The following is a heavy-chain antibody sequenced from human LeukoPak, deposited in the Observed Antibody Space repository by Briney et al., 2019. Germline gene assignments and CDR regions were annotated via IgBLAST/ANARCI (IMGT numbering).Heavy chain of an antibody. CDR2: INSDGRSV. CDR3: ATNTAVLDY. J-gene: IGHJ4*02. D-gene: IGHD5-18*01. Sequence: PGRSLRLSCAASGFTFSSYWMHWVRQAPGKGLVWVSRINSDGRSVAYADSVRGRFTISRDNAKNTLYLQMNSLRVEDTAVYFCATNTAVLDYWGQGTLVTVSS. CDR1: GFTFSSYW. V-gene: IGHV3-74*01.